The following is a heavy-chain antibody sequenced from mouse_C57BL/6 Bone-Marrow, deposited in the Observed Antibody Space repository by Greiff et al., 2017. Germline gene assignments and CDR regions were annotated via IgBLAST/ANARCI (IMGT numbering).Heavy chain of an antibody. CDR1: GYSFTDYN. J-gene: IGHJ2*01. D-gene: IGHD1-1*01. Sequence: ESGPELVKPGASVKISCKASGYSFTDYNMNWVKQSNGKSLEWIGVINPNYGTTSYNQKFKGKATLTVDQASSTAYMQLNSLTSEDSAVYYCARNCGSLDYFDYWGQGTTLTVSA. V-gene: IGHV1-39*01. CDR2: INPNYGTT. CDR3: ARNCGSLDYFDY.